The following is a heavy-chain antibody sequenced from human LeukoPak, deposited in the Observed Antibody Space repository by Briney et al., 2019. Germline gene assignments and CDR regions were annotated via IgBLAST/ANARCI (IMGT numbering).Heavy chain of an antibody. CDR2: IYYSGST. J-gene: IGHJ4*02. CDR1: GGSISSSSYS. V-gene: IGHV4-39*01. CDR3: ARQLLWFGELADY. Sequence: PSETLSLTCTVSGGSISSSSYSWGWIRQPPGKGLEWIGSIYYSGSTYYNPSLKSRVTISVDTSKNQFSLKLSSVTAADTAVHYCARQLLWFGELADYWGQGTLVTVSS. D-gene: IGHD3-10*01.